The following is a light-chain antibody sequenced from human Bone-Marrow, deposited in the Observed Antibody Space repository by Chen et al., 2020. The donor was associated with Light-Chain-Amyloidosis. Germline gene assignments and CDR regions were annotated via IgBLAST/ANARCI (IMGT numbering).Light chain of an antibody. CDR2: RDT. J-gene: IGLJ2*01. V-gene: IGLV3-25*03. CDR1: DLPTKY. Sequence: SNKRTQPPWVGGSPGRTARITCSGDDLPTKYAYWYQQKPGQAPVLVIHRDTERPSGISERFTGSSSGTTATLTISGVQAEDEADYHCQSADSSGTYEVIFGGGTKLTVL. CDR3: QSADSSGTYEVI.